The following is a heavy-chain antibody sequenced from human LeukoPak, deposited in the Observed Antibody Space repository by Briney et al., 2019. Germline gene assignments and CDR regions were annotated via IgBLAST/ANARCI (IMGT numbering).Heavy chain of an antibody. CDR3: AKDYCSGGSCYYFDY. CDR2: ISGSGGST. Sequence: GGSLRLSCAASGFTFSSYAMSWVRQAPGKGLEWVSAISGSGGSTYYADSVKGRFTISRDNSKNTLYLQMSSLRAEDTAVYYCAKDYCSGGSCYYFDYWGQGTLVTVSS. J-gene: IGHJ4*02. CDR1: GFTFSSYA. D-gene: IGHD2-15*01. V-gene: IGHV3-23*01.